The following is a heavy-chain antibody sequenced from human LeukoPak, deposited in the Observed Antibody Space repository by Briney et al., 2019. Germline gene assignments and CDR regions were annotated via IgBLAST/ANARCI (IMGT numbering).Heavy chain of an antibody. CDR3: AKFEGHPWGTYHHDY. Sequence: GGSLRLSCAASGFIFSDYAMGWVRQAPGKGLEWVSAIFGGGAGSYSAASVKGRFTISRDNSKNTLYLQMTSLRADDTAVHYCAKFEGHPWGTYHHDYWGQGTLVTVSS. J-gene: IGHJ4*02. CDR2: IFGGGAGS. CDR1: GFIFSDYA. D-gene: IGHD3-16*01. V-gene: IGHV3-23*01.